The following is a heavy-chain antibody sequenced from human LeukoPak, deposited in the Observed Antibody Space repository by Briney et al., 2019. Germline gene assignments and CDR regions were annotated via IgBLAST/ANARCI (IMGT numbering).Heavy chain of an antibody. V-gene: IGHV3-7*03. CDR3: AKDPPTTGTTFDN. CDR1: GFTFSSYW. J-gene: IGHJ4*02. Sequence: GGSLRLSCAASGFTFSSYWMSWVRQAPGKGLEWVANIKQDGSEKYYVDSVKGRFTISRDNSKNTLYLQMNSLRVEDTAVYYCAKDPPTTGTTFDNWGRGTLVTVSS. D-gene: IGHD1-1*01. CDR2: IKQDGSEK.